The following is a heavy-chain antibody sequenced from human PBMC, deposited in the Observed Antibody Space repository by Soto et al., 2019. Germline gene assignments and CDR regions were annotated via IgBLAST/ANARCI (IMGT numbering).Heavy chain of an antibody. J-gene: IGHJ5*02. V-gene: IGHV3-30*18. D-gene: IGHD3-22*01. Sequence: GSLRLACAASGFTFSSYGMHWVRQAPGKGLEWVAVISYDGSNKYYADSVKGRFTISRDNSKNTLYLQMNSLRAEDTAVYYCAKDFQYYYDSSGYRNWFDPWGQGTLVTVSS. CDR3: AKDFQYYYDSSGYRNWFDP. CDR2: ISYDGSNK. CDR1: GFTFSSYG.